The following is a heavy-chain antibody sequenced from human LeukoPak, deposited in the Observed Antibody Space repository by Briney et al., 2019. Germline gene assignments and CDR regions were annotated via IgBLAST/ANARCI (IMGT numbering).Heavy chain of an antibody. V-gene: IGHV4-59*12. Sequence: SETLSLTCTVSGGSISSYYWSWIRQPPGKGLEWIAYISDIGSINYNPSLKSRVTISLDTSKNQFSLKLSSVTAADTAVYYCARGFIRFLEWFRYYYGMDVWGQGTTVTVSS. CDR3: ARGFIRFLEWFRYYYGMDV. CDR1: GGSISSYY. D-gene: IGHD3-3*01. J-gene: IGHJ6*02. CDR2: ISDIGSI.